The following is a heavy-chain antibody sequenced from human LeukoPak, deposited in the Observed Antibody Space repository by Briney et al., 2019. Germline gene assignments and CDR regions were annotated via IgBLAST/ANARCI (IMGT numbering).Heavy chain of an antibody. V-gene: IGHV4-61*02. D-gene: IGHD3-22*01. CDR1: GYSISSGTYY. Sequence: SETLSLTCTVSGYSISSGTYYWTWIRQPAGKGLEWIGRIYTSGSTNYNPSLKSRVTMSVDTSKNQFSLKLSSVTAADTAVYYCARTPITMITDYFDYWGQGTLVTVSS. J-gene: IGHJ4*02. CDR2: IYTSGST. CDR3: ARTPITMITDYFDY.